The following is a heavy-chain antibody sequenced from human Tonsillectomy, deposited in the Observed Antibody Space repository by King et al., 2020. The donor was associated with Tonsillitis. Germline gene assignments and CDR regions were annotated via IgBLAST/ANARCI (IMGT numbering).Heavy chain of an antibody. CDR1: GGSISSYY. Sequence: QLQESGPGLVKPSETLSLTCTVSGGSISSYYWSWIRQPPGKGLEWIGYIYYSGSTNYNPPLKSRVTISVDTSKNQFSLKLSSVTAADTAVYYCARETVRDYYFDYWGQGTLVTVSS. CDR3: ARETVRDYYFDY. D-gene: IGHD4-11*01. J-gene: IGHJ4*02. CDR2: IYYSGST. V-gene: IGHV4-59*01.